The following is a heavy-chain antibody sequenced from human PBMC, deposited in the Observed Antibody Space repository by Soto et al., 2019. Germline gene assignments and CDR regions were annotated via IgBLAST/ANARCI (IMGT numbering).Heavy chain of an antibody. D-gene: IGHD6-19*01. Sequence: QVQLVESGGGVVQPGRSLRLCCAASGFTFSSYGMHWVRQAPGKGLEWVAVISYDGSNKYYADSVKGRFTISRDNSKNTLYLQMNSLRAEDTAVYYCANDPAGGWYAFDIWGQGTMVTVSS. CDR3: ANDPAGGWYAFDI. J-gene: IGHJ3*02. CDR1: GFTFSSYG. CDR2: ISYDGSNK. V-gene: IGHV3-30*18.